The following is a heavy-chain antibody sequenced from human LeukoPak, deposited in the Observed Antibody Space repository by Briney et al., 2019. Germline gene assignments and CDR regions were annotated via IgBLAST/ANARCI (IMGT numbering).Heavy chain of an antibody. CDR3: ARDEVTTPRD. V-gene: IGHV3-33*01. CDR2: MRYDGSNK. Sequence: GGSLRLSCAASGFTFSSYGMHWVRQAPGKGLEWVAVMRYDGSNKYYADSVKGRFTISRDNSKNTLYLQMHSLRAEDTAVYYCARDEVTTPRDWGQGTLVTVSS. D-gene: IGHD4-17*01. J-gene: IGHJ4*02. CDR1: GFTFSSYG.